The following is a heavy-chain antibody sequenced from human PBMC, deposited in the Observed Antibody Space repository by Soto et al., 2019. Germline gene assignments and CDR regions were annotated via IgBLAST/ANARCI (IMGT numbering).Heavy chain of an antibody. CDR2: ISAGGGST. J-gene: IGHJ3*01. CDR1: GFTFSTYA. V-gene: IGHV3-23*01. Sequence: PGGSLRLSCSAXGFTFSTYAMSWVRQAPGKGLEWVSAISAGGGSTYYADSVNGRFTISRDSSINMLYLQMNSLRTEDTAVYYCAHPRGYGVFDAYDFWGQGAMVTVSS. CDR3: AHPRGYGVFDAYDF. D-gene: IGHD4-17*01.